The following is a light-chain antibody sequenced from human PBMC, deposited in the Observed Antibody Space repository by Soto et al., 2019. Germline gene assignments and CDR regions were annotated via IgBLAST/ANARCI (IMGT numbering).Light chain of an antibody. CDR2: EGH. CDR3: CLYIGATTYV. V-gene: IGLV2-8*01. CDR1: SSDVGGYNY. Sequence: QSVLTQPPSASGSPGQSVAISCTGTSSDVGGYNYVSWYQQHPGKAPKDTISEGHRRPSGVPDRFSGSTSVNSASLTNSGLPYDDEADYYCCLYIGATTYVFVTGTKLTVL. J-gene: IGLJ1*01.